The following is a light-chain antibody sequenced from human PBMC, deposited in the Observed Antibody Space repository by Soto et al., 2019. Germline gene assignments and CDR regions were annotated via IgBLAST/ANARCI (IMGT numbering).Light chain of an antibody. CDR3: ASWDDSLSGYV. J-gene: IGLJ1*01. Sequence: QSVLTQPPSASGTPGQRVTISCSGSNSNIRSNTVNWFQQLPGTAPKLLIYSISHRPSGVPDRFSGSKSGTSASLAISGLQSEDEADYYCASWDDSLSGYVFGTGTKLTVL. V-gene: IGLV1-44*01. CDR2: SIS. CDR1: NSNIRSNT.